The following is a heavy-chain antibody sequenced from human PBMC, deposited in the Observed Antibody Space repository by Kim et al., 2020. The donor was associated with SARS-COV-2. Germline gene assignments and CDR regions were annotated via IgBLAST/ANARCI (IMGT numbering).Heavy chain of an antibody. CDR1: GYTFSTYG. D-gene: IGHD6-19*01. V-gene: IGHV1-18*01. J-gene: IGHJ4*02. CDR2: ISAYDGNT. Sequence: ASVKVSCKASGYTFSTYGISWVRQAPGQGLEWMGWISAYDGNTNYAQKFQGRVTMTTDKFTRTAYMELRSLRSDDTAVYYCARDYCFPQAMAGIDSWGQGTLVTVSS. CDR3: ARDYCFPQAMAGIDS.